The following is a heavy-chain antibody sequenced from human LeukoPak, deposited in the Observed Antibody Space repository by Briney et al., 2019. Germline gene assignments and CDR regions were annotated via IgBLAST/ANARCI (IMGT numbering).Heavy chain of an antibody. V-gene: IGHV4-4*07. D-gene: IGHD5-12*01. Sequence: SGTLSLTCTVSGGSISNYYWSWIRQPAGKGLEWIGRIYSSGTTIYNPSLKSRVTMSVDTSKNQFSLKLSSVTAADTAVYFCASGSSGYDPWGQGTLVTVSS. J-gene: IGHJ5*02. CDR1: GGSISNYY. CDR2: IYSSGTT. CDR3: ASGSSGYDP.